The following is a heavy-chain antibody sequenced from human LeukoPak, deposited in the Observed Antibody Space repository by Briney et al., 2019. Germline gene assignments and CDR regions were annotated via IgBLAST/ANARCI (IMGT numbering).Heavy chain of an antibody. Sequence: GASVKVSCKASGYTFTGYYMHWVRQAPGQGLEWMGWINPNSGGTNYAQKLQGRVTMTTDTSTSTAYMELRSLRSDDTAVYYCARVKWLSTWFDPWGQGTLVTVSS. J-gene: IGHJ5*02. V-gene: IGHV1-2*02. CDR1: GYTFTGYY. D-gene: IGHD3-22*01. CDR3: ARVKWLSTWFDP. CDR2: INPNSGGT.